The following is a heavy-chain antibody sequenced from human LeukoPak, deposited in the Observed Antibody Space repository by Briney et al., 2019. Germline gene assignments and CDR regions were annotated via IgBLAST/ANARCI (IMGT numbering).Heavy chain of an antibody. J-gene: IGHJ6*03. CDR2: IHSDGIST. CDR1: GFTFSNTW. CDR3: ARALLGGVYYMDV. Sequence: GGSLRLSCAASGFTFSNTWMHWVRQAPGKGLVWVSRIHSDGISTTYADSVKGRFTISRDNAKNTLYLQMNSLRAEDTAVYYCARALLGGVYYMDVWGKGTTVTVSS. V-gene: IGHV3-74*03. D-gene: IGHD3-16*01.